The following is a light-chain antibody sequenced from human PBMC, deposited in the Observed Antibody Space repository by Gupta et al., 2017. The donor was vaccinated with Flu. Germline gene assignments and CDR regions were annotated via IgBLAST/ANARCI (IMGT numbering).Light chain of an antibody. V-gene: IGLV2-14*01. CDR3: CSYAGSSTLV. CDR1: SNDVGGYNY. J-gene: IGLJ2*01. CDR2: EVS. Sequence: QSALTQPASVSGSPGQSITISCTGTSNDVGGYNYVSWYQQHPGKAPKLMIYEVSHRPSGISDRLSGSKSGNTASLTISGLQAEDEADYYCCSYAGSSTLVFGGGTKVTVL.